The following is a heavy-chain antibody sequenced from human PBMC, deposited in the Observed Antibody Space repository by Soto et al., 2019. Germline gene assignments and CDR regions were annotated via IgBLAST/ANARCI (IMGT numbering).Heavy chain of an antibody. V-gene: IGHV3-74*01. CDR2: IHSDGSST. Sequence: DVQLVESGGGSVQPGGSLSLSCAATGFTFSYYWMHWVRQAPGKGLVWVSRIHSDGSSTTDADSVKGRFTISRDNAKNTLYVPMNSRRDEDTAVYYCARGQWGAFALWGQGTMVTVAS. CDR3: ARGQWGAFAL. D-gene: IGHD1-26*01. J-gene: IGHJ3*01. CDR1: GFTFSYYW.